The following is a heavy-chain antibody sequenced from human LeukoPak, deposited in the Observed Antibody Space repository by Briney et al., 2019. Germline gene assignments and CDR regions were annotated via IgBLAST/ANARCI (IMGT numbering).Heavy chain of an antibody. CDR1: GFILSDYN. Sequence: PGRSLRLSCAASGFILSDYNMHWVRQAPGKGLKWVAVISYDGSNKYYADSVKGRFTISRDNSKNTLYLQMNSLRAEDTAVYYCARDQTGFCSGSSCLGSTFDYWGQGTLVTVSS. D-gene: IGHD2-15*01. CDR2: ISYDGSNK. CDR3: ARDQTGFCSGSSCLGSTFDY. V-gene: IGHV3-30*04. J-gene: IGHJ4*02.